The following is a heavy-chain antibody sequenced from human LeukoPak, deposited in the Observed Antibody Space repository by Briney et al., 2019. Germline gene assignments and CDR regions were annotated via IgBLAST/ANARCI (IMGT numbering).Heavy chain of an antibody. J-gene: IGHJ6*02. Sequence: ASIKVSCKASGYTFTNYGFSWVRQAPGQGPEWMGWISTYSGNTNYAQQLQGRVTMTSDTSTSTVYMELRSLRSDDTAVYYCARGYCRSTSCHEPPLYGMDVWGQGITVTVS. CDR1: GYTFTNYG. CDR3: ARGYCRSTSCHEPPLYGMDV. CDR2: ISTYSGNT. D-gene: IGHD2-2*01. V-gene: IGHV1-18*04.